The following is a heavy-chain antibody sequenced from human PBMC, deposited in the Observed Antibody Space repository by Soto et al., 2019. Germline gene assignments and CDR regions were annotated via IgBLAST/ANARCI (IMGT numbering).Heavy chain of an antibody. D-gene: IGHD4-17*01. Sequence: SETLSLTCTVSGGSFSSYYWSWIRQPPGKGLEWIGYIYYSGSTNYNPSLKSRVTMTEDTSTDTAYMELSSLRSEDTAVYYCATVLRYNTVTTRPAYWGQGTLVTVSS. J-gene: IGHJ4*02. V-gene: IGHV4-59*03. CDR3: ATVLRYNTVTTRPAY. CDR1: GGSFSSYY. CDR2: IYYSGST.